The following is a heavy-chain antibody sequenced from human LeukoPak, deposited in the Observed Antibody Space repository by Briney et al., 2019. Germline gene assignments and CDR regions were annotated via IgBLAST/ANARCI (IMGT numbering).Heavy chain of an antibody. V-gene: IGHV4-4*07. CDR3: ASSMYSSGWGVYYYYYMDV. CDR1: GGPISSYY. Sequence: SETLSLTCTVPGGPISSYYWSWFRQPAGKGLEWIGRIYTSGSTNYNPSLKSRVTLSVDTSKNQFSLKLSSVTAADTAVYYCASSMYSSGWGVYYYYYMDVWGKGTTVTISS. CDR2: IYTSGST. D-gene: IGHD6-19*01. J-gene: IGHJ6*03.